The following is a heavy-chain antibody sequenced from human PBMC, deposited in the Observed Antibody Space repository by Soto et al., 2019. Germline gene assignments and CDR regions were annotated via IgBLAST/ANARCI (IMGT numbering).Heavy chain of an antibody. CDR1: GFTFSSYW. J-gene: IGHJ4*01. D-gene: IGHD2-2*02. CDR2: IKQDGSET. CDR3: ARVAYTYGWIYDY. Sequence: GGSLRLSCAASGFTFSSYWMSWVRQAQGKGLEWVVNIKQDGSETYYMDSVRGRFTASRDNAKNSVYLQMNSLRAEDTAVYFCARVAYTYGWIYDYWGQGSPVTVSS. V-gene: IGHV3-7*01.